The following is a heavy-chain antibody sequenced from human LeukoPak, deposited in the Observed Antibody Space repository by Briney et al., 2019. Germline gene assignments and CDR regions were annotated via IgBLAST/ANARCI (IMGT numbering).Heavy chain of an antibody. CDR1: GGSFSGYY. D-gene: IGHD3-10*01. V-gene: IGHV4-34*01. CDR3: AGGLELCFGGAHDY. CDR2: INHSGST. Sequence: PSETLSLTCAVYGGSFSGYYWSWIRQPPGKGLEWIGEINHSGSTNYNPSLKSRVTISVDTSKNQFSLKLSSVTAADTAVYYCAGGLELCFGGAHDYWGQGTRSPSPQ. J-gene: IGHJ4*02.